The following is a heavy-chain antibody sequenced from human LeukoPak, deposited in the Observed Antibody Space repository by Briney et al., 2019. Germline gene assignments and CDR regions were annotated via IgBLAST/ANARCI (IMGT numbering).Heavy chain of an antibody. CDR2: ISGSGGST. CDR3: AKDLVSYYDILTGYSAFDY. D-gene: IGHD3-9*01. CDR1: VFTFSSYV. V-gene: IGHV3-23*01. Sequence: GGCLRLSCVASVFTFSSYVMSWVRPAAGKGLEWVSPISGSGGSTYYADSVKGRFTIYRDNSKNTLYLQMNSLRAEDTAVYYCAKDLVSYYDILTGYSAFDYWGQGTLVTVSS. J-gene: IGHJ4*02.